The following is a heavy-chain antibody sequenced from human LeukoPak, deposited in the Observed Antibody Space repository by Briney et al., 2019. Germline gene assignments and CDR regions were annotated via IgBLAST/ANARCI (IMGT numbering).Heavy chain of an antibody. J-gene: IGHJ4*02. CDR3: AKGGYSSSRYFDY. CDR1: GFNFSSYA. D-gene: IGHD6-13*01. V-gene: IGHV3-23*01. CDR2: ISGSGGST. Sequence: GGSLRLSCAASGFNFSSYAMSWVRQGPGKGQEWVSAISGSGGSTYYADSVKGRFTISRDNSKNTLYLQMNSLRAEDTAVYYCAKGGYSSSRYFDYWGQGTLVTVSS.